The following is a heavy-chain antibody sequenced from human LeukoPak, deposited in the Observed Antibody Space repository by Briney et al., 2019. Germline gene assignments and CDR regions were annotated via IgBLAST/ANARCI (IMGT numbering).Heavy chain of an antibody. CDR2: ISWNSGSI. CDR3: AKDIRIAVAGTSAFDI. D-gene: IGHD6-19*01. CDR1: GFAFDDSA. Sequence: GGSLRLSCVASGFAFDDSAMHWVRQAPGKGLEWVSGISWNSGSIGYADSVKGRFTISRDNAKNSLYLQMNSLRAEDTALYYCAKDIRIAVAGTSAFDIWGQGTMVTVSS. V-gene: IGHV3-9*01. J-gene: IGHJ3*02.